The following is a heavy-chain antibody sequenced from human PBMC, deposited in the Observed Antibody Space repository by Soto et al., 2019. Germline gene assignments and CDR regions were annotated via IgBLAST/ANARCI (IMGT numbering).Heavy chain of an antibody. CDR3: ARVPFLGWGKGAFDI. V-gene: IGHV4-61*01. J-gene: IGHJ3*02. CDR1: GGSVSSGSYY. D-gene: IGHD6-19*01. CDR2: IYYSGST. Sequence: SETLSLTCTVSGGSVSSGSYYWSWIRQPPGKGLEWIGYIYYSGSTNYNPSLKSRVTISVDTSKNQFSLKLSSVTAADTAVYYWARVPFLGWGKGAFDIWGKGTMVTVSS.